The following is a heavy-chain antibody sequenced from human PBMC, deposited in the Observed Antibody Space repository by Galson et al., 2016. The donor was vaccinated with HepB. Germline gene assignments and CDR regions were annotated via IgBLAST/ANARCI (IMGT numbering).Heavy chain of an antibody. D-gene: IGHD6-19*01. Sequence: SVKVSCKASGYTFTTFGISWVRQAPGQGLEWTGWISGYNGDTDYAQKFQGRVTMTTDTSTSTAYMELRSLRSDDTAFYYCVRDSRTKRVAGTGPDYWGQGTLVTVSS. CDR2: ISGYNGDT. CDR3: VRDSRTKRVAGTGPDY. V-gene: IGHV1-18*01. J-gene: IGHJ4*02. CDR1: GYTFTTFG.